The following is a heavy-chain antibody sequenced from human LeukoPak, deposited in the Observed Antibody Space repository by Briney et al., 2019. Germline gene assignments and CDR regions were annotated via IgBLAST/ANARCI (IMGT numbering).Heavy chain of an antibody. J-gene: IGHJ4*02. V-gene: IGHV3-23*01. Sequence: PGGSLRLSCAASGFTFSSYAMTWVRQAPGRGLEWVSGISGSGGSTNYADSVRGQFTSSRDNSENTLYLQINSLRAEDTAVYYCAKEGTYYHDSAYYYDRPFDFWGQGTLVTVSS. D-gene: IGHD3-22*01. CDR3: AKEGTYYHDSAYYYDRPFDF. CDR2: ISGSGGST. CDR1: GFTFSSYA.